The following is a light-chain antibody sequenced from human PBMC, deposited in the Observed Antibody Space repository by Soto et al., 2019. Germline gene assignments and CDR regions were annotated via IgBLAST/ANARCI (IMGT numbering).Light chain of an antibody. CDR2: DNN. CDR3: GTWDTSLTAGV. J-gene: IGLJ2*01. CDR1: SSNIGNNN. V-gene: IGLV1-51*01. Sequence: QSVLTQPPSVSAAPGQKVTISCSGSSSNIGNNNVSWYQLVPGTAPKLLIYDNNQRPSGIPDRFSASKSGTSATLGITGLQTGDEADYYCGTWDTSLTAGVFGGGTKLIVL.